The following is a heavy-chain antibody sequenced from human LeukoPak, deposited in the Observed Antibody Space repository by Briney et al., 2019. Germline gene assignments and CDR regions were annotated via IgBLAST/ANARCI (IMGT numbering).Heavy chain of an antibody. D-gene: IGHD5-18*01. V-gene: IGHV4-34*01. CDR3: ARGRAMVIY. Sequence: SETLSLTCAVYGGSFSGYYWSWIRQPPGKGLEWIGEINHSGSTNYNPSLKSRVTISVDTSKNQFSLKLSSVTAADTAVHYCARGRAMVIYWGQGTLVTVSS. CDR1: GGSFSGYY. J-gene: IGHJ4*02. CDR2: INHSGST.